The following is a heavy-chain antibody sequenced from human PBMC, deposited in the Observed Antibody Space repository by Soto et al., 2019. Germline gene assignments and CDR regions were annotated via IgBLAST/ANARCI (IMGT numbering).Heavy chain of an antibody. V-gene: IGHV4-59*01. Sequence: QVQLQESGPGLVKPSETLSLTCTVSGGSISSYYWSWIRQPPGKGLEWIGYIYYSGSTNYNPSLKSRVTISVDTSKNQFSLKLSSVTAADTAVYYCARGAAINWYFALWGRGTLVTVSS. CDR1: GGSISSYY. CDR2: IYYSGST. D-gene: IGHD2-2*02. CDR3: ARGAAINWYFAL. J-gene: IGHJ2*01.